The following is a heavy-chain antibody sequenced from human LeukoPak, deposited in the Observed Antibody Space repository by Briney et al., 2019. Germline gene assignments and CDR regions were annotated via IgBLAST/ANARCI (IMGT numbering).Heavy chain of an antibody. CDR1: GGSFSGYY. J-gene: IGHJ4*02. V-gene: IGHV4-34*01. CDR2: INHSGST. Sequence: SETLSLTCAVYGGSFSGYYWSWIRQPPGKGLEWIGEINHSGSTNYNPSLKSRVTISVDTSKNQFSLELSSVTAADTAVYYCARGSGWPAYWGQGTLVTVSS. CDR3: ARGSGWPAY. D-gene: IGHD6-19*01.